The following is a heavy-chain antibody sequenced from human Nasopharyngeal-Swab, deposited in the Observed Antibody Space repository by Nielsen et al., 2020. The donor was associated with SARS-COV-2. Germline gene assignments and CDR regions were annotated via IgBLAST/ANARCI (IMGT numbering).Heavy chain of an antibody. CDR3: TRYCSTTSCPRGFDY. Sequence: LSLTCAASGFTFSSYWMSWVRQAPGKGLEWAAHIKQGGTQQYYVDSVKGRFTISRDNAKNSLYLQMNSLRADDTAVYYCTRYCSTTSCPRGFDYWGQGTLVTVSS. J-gene: IGHJ4*02. V-gene: IGHV3-7*01. D-gene: IGHD2-2*01. CDR2: IKQGGTQQ. CDR1: GFTFSSYW.